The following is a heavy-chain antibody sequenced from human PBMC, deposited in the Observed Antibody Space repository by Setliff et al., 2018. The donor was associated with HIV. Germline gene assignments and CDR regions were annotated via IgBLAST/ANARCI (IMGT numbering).Heavy chain of an antibody. D-gene: IGHD1-26*01. CDR2: IDHRGRP. CDR1: GGSFSYYY. Sequence: SETLSLTCGIYGGSFSYYYWSWIRQPPGKGLEWIGEIDHRGRPKYNPSLNSRVTMSVDKSRNKFSLKVRSVTAADTAVYYCARGFGASYLFSGYMDVWGKGTTVTVSS. CDR3: ARGFGASYLFSGYMDV. J-gene: IGHJ6*03. V-gene: IGHV4-34*01.